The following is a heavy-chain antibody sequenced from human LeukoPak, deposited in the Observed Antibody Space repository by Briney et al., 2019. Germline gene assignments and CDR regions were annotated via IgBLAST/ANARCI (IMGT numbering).Heavy chain of an antibody. J-gene: IGHJ4*02. CDR1: GFTFSSSA. CDR2: ISNNGGYT. V-gene: IGHV3-23*01. Sequence: QAWGALRLSCAASGFTFSSSAMSWVRQAPGKGLEWVSAISNNGGYTYYADSVQGRFTISRDNSKSTLCLQMNSLRAEDTAVYYCARGGSMKQLVGRGGRYFDYWGQGTLVTVSS. CDR3: ARGGSMKQLVGRGGRYFDY. D-gene: IGHD6-6*01.